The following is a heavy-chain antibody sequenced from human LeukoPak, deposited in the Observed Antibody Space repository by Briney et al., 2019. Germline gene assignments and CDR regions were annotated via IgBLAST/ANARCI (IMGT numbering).Heavy chain of an antibody. V-gene: IGHV1-3*01. Sequence: ASVNVSCKASGYTFTSYAMHWVRQAPGQRLEWMGWINAGNGNTKYSQKFQGRVTITRDTSASTAYMELSSLRSEDTAVYYCARSRGYCSSTSCYPDYFDYWGQGTLVTVSS. CDR1: GYTFTSYA. CDR3: ARSRGYCSSTSCYPDYFDY. CDR2: INAGNGNT. J-gene: IGHJ4*02. D-gene: IGHD2-2*01.